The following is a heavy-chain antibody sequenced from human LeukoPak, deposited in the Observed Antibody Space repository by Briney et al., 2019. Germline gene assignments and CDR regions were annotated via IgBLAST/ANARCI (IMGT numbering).Heavy chain of an antibody. J-gene: IGHJ4*02. CDR2: LYYSGST. D-gene: IGHD3-22*01. CDR1: GGSISSYY. CDR3: ARAGSGYSFDY. Sequence: SETLSLTCTVSGGSISSYYWSWIRQPPGKGLEWIGYLYYSGSTNYNPSLKSRVTISVDTSKNQFSLKLSSVTAADTTVYYCARAGSGYSFDYWGQGTLVTVSS. V-gene: IGHV4-59*01.